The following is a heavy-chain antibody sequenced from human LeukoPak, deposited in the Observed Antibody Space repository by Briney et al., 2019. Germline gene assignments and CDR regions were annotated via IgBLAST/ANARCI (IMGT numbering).Heavy chain of an antibody. CDR3: AREAYGEFDY. Sequence: PSETLSLTCTVSGGSISSGSYYWSWIRQPAGKGLEWIGRIYTSGSTNYNPSLKSRVTISVDTSKNQFSLKLSSVTAADTAVYYCAREAYGEFDYWGQGTLVTVSS. V-gene: IGHV4-61*02. D-gene: IGHD4/OR15-4a*01. CDR2: IYTSGST. CDR1: GGSISSGSYY. J-gene: IGHJ4*02.